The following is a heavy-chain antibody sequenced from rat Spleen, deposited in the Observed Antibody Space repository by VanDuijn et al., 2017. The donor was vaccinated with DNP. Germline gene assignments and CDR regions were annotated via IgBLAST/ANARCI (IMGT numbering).Heavy chain of an antibody. CDR1: GFTFSTAW. V-gene: IGHV6-6*01. CDR3: ASQIIIHDGNFFDY. Sequence: EVQVLESGGGLVQPGNSLKLSCATSGFTFSTAWMYWYRQFPEKRLEWVARIKASSNNYATDYTESGKGRFTISRDDYKSSIYLQMNDLKDEETSTYFCASQIIIHDGNFFDYWGQGVMVTVSS. CDR2: IKASSNNYAT. J-gene: IGHJ2*01. D-gene: IGHD1-12*01.